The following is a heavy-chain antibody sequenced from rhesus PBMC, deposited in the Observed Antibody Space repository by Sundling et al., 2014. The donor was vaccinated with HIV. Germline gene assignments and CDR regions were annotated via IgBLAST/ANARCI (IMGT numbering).Heavy chain of an antibody. CDR2: ISYDGSKK. J-gene: IGHJ4*01. V-gene: IGHV3-54*02. CDR1: GFSFSSYG. D-gene: IGHD5-24*01. Sequence: EVQLVESGGGLVQPGGSLRLSCAASGFSFSSYGMHWVRQAPGKGLEWVAVISYDGSKKYYADSVKDRFTISRDNSKNMLYLQMNNLKLEDTAVYYCASGSGYTQGSDWGFYYYWGQGVLVTVSS. CDR3: ASGSGYTQGSDWGFYYY.